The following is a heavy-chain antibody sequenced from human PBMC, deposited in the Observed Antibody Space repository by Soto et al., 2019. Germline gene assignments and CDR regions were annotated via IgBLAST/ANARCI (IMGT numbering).Heavy chain of an antibody. Sequence: QVQLVQSGAEVKKPGSSVKVCCKASGGTFSSYAISWVRQAPGQGLEWMGGIIPIFGTANYAQKFQGRVTITADESTSTAYMELSSLRSEDTAVYYCACVGNWNYDGSGWFDPWGQGTLVTVSS. J-gene: IGHJ5*02. CDR2: IIPIFGTA. CDR1: GGTFSSYA. CDR3: ACVGNWNYDGSGWFDP. D-gene: IGHD1-7*01. V-gene: IGHV1-69*12.